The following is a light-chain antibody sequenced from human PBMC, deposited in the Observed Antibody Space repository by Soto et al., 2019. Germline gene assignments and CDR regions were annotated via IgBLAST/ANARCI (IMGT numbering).Light chain of an antibody. CDR1: SSNIGAGYD. CDR2: GNS. Sequence: QSVLTQPPSVSGAPGQTVTISCTGTSSNIGAGYDVHWYQQLPGTAPKLLIFGNSNRPSGVPDRFSGSKSCTSASIAITGLQADDDSDYNCQFYDSSLSGYVFGTVTKVTVL. CDR3: QFYDSSLSGYV. V-gene: IGLV1-40*01. J-gene: IGLJ1*01.